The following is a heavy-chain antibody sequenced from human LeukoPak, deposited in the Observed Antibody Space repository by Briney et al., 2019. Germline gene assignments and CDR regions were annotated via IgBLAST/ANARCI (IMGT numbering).Heavy chain of an antibody. CDR2: ISGRGGST. D-gene: IGHD6-6*01. J-gene: IGHJ6*02. CDR3: AGYSSWDPGMDV. V-gene: IGHV3-23*01. Sequence: GGSLRLSCAASGFTFSSYAMSWVRQAPGKGLEWVSAISGRGGSTYYADSVKGRFTISRDNSKNTLYLQRNSLRAEDTAVYYCAGYSSWDPGMDVWGQGTTVTVSS. CDR1: GFTFSSYA.